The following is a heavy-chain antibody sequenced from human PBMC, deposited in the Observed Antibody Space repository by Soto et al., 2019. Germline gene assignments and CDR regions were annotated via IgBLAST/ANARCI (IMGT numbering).Heavy chain of an antibody. D-gene: IGHD5-18*01. V-gene: IGHV4-4*07. Sequence: SETLSLTCTVSGGSINTFYWSWVRQPAGKGLEWIGRIFSSGSTSFNPSLESRVAMSVDTSKNHFSLNLSSVTAADMAVYYCAREVSYSASNLAHGIQLWSFDFWGQGALVTVSS. CDR1: GGSINTFY. J-gene: IGHJ4*02. CDR3: AREVSYSASNLAHGIQLWSFDF. CDR2: IFSSGST.